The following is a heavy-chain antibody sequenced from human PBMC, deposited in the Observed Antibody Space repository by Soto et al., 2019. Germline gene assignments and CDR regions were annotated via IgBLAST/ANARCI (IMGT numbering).Heavy chain of an antibody. CDR3: ARDSPIGSTFSGYDAIDY. D-gene: IGHD5-12*01. CDR1: GGTFSNDI. Sequence: QVQLVQSGAEVKKPGSSVKVSCKTSGGTFSNDIITWVRQAPGQGLEWMGRIIPLLDIANYAQKFQGRVTITADKSTSTAYMELNSLRSEDTAVYYYARDSPIGSTFSGYDAIDYWGQGTLVTVSS. V-gene: IGHV1-69*02. J-gene: IGHJ4*02. CDR2: IIPLLDIA.